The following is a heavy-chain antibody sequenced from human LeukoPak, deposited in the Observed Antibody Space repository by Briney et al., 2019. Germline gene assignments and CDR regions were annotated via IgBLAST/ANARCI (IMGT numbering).Heavy chain of an antibody. D-gene: IGHD3-22*01. J-gene: IGHJ3*02. CDR3: ARYYYYDSSGYYLFRDDAFDI. CDR1: GGSFSGYY. Sequence: SETLSLTCAVYGGSFSGYYWSWIRQPPGKGLEWIGEINHSGSTNYNPSLKSRVTISVDTSKNQFSLKLSSATAADTAVYYCARYYYYDSSGYYLFRDDAFDIWGQGTMVTVSS. V-gene: IGHV4-34*01. CDR2: INHSGST.